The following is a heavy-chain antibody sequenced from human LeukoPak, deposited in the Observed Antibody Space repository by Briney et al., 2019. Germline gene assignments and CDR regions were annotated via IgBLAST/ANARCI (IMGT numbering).Heavy chain of an antibody. V-gene: IGHV1-2*04. CDR3: ARDMNDILYYYYYGMDV. J-gene: IGHJ6*02. D-gene: IGHD3-9*01. CDR2: INPNSGGT. Sequence: GASVKVSCKASGYTFTGYYMHWVRQAPGQGLEWMGWINPNSGGTNYAQKFQGWVTMTRDTSISTAYMELSRLRSDDTAVYYCARDMNDILYYYYYGMDVWGQGTTVTVSS. CDR1: GYTFTGYY.